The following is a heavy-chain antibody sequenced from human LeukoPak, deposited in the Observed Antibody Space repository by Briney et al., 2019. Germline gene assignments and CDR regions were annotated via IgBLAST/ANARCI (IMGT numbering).Heavy chain of an antibody. Sequence: GESLKTSCKGSGYSFTSYWIGWVRQMPGKGLEWMGIIYPGDSDTRYSPSFQGQVTISADKSISTAYLQWSSLKASDTAMYYCARTSVYYDYVWGSPDYWGQGTLVTVSS. CDR1: GYSFTSYW. J-gene: IGHJ4*02. V-gene: IGHV5-51*01. CDR3: ARTSVYYDYVWGSPDY. CDR2: IYPGDSDT. D-gene: IGHD3-16*01.